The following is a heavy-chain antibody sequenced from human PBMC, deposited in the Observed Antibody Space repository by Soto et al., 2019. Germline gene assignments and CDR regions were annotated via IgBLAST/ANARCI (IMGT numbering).Heavy chain of an antibody. D-gene: IGHD2-2*01. CDR1: GGTFSSYT. CDR2: IIPILGIA. Sequence: QVQLVQSGAEVKKPGSSVKVSCKASGGTFSSYTISWVRQAPGQGLEWMGRIIPILGIANYAQKFQGRVTITEDKSTCTPDKELSSQRSEDTAVYSCARDSVGYCRRTSGSGGDYWGQGTLGTVSS. J-gene: IGHJ4*02. CDR3: ARDSVGYCRRTSGSGGDY. V-gene: IGHV1-69*08.